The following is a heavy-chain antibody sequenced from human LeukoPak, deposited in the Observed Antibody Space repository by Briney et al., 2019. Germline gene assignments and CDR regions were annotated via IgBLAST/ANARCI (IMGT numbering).Heavy chain of an antibody. D-gene: IGHD3-22*01. V-gene: IGHV3-23*01. CDR1: GFTFSSNA. CDR2: ISGSGGST. J-gene: IGHJ6*02. Sequence: GGSLRLSCAASGFTFSSNAMSWVRQAPGKGLEWVSAISGSGGSTYYADSVKGRFTISRDNSKNTLYLQMNSLRAEDTAVYYCAKVSASSGYHAYYYYYGMDVWGQGTTVTVSS. CDR3: AKVSASSGYHAYYYYYGMDV.